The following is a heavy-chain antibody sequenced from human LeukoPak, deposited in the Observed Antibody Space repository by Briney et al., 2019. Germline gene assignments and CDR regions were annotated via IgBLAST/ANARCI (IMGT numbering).Heavy chain of an antibody. CDR1: GYTFTNYA. CDR2: VKAVSGDT. V-gene: IGHV1-3*03. J-gene: IGHJ4*02. Sequence: GASVKVSCKASGYTFTNYAMHWVRQAPGQRLEWMGWVKAVSGDTKYSAEFQGRVTITADKSTSTAYMELSSLRSEDTAVYYCARLGISSSGYSTFDYWGQGTLVTVSS. CDR3: ARLGISSSGYSTFDY. D-gene: IGHD3-22*01.